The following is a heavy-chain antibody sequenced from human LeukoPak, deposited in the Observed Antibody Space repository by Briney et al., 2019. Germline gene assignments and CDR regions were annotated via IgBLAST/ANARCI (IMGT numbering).Heavy chain of an antibody. J-gene: IGHJ6*04. D-gene: IGHD3-10*02. CDR1: VFTFSSYE. V-gene: IGHV3-48*03. CDR3: AELGITMIGGV. CDR2: ISSSGSTI. Sequence: GGSLRLSCAASVFTFSSYEMNWVRAAPGKGLERVSYISSSGSTIYYADSVKGRFTISRDNAKNSLYLQMNSLRAEDTAVYYCAELGITMIGGVWGKGTTVTISS.